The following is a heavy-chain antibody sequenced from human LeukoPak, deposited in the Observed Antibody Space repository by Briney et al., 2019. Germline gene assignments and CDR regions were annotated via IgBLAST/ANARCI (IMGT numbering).Heavy chain of an antibody. CDR1: GGSLSSYY. D-gene: IGHD6-19*01. J-gene: IGHJ4*02. CDR3: ARALDSSGWYADFD. V-gene: IGHV4-59*01. Sequence: SETLSLTCTVSGGSLSSYYWSWIRQPPGKGLEWIGYIYYSGSTNYNPSLKSRVTISVDTSKNQFSLKLSSVTAADTAVYYCARALDSSGWYADFDWGQGTLVTVSS. CDR2: IYYSGST.